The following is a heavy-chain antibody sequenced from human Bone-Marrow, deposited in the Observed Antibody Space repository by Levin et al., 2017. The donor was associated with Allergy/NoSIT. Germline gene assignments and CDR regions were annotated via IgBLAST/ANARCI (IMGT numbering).Heavy chain of an antibody. CDR3: ARVALTGYYSDY. CDR1: GYTFISHY. D-gene: IGHD3-9*01. V-gene: IGHV1-2*02. J-gene: IGHJ4*02. Sequence: GGSLRLSCKASGYTFISHYMHWVRQAPGQGLEYMGWINANRGNTNYEQRFQGRVTMTRDTSLNTAYMELSGLTSDDTAVYYCARVALTGYYSDYWGQGTLVTVSS. CDR2: INANRGNT.